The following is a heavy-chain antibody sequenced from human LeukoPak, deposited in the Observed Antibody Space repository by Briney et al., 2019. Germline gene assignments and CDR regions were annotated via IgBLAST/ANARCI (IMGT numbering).Heavy chain of an antibody. CDR1: GGTFSSYA. J-gene: IGHJ5*02. D-gene: IGHD5-18*01. V-gene: IGHV1-69*13. Sequence: SVKVSCKASGGTFSSYAISWVRQAPGQGLEWMGGIIPIFGTANYAQKFQGRVTITADESTSTAYMELSSLRSEDTAVYYCARGPAGYSYGQYNWFDPWGQGTLVTVSS. CDR2: IIPIFGTA. CDR3: ARGPAGYSYGQYNWFDP.